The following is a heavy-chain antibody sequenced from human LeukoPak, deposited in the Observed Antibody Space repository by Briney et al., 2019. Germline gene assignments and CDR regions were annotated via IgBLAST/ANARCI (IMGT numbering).Heavy chain of an antibody. D-gene: IGHD1-26*01. J-gene: IGHJ5*02. CDR1: GGSISSSGYY. CDR2: IYYSGST. CDR3: ARHEYSGSYYGLSWFDP. Sequence: PSETLSLTCTVSGGSISSSGYYWGWVRQPPGKGLEWIASIYYSGSTYYNPSLKSRVTISVDTSKNQLSLKLSSLTAADTAVYYCARHEYSGSYYGLSWFDPWGQGTLVTVSS. V-gene: IGHV4-39*01.